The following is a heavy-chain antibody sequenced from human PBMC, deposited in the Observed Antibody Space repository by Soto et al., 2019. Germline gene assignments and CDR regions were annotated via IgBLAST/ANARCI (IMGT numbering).Heavy chain of an antibody. D-gene: IGHD4-4*01. J-gene: IGHJ4*02. CDR3: ARDGSHYYVDY. CDR1: GFRFGPSG. V-gene: IGHV3-33*01. CDR2: IWNDGSTT. Sequence: LVESGGGVAQPGRSLRLSCATSGFRFGPSGMHWVRRAPGKGLEWVSIIWNDGSTTYYADSVRDRFTISRDNSENTLYLQMNSLRDEDTAVYYCARDGSHYYVDYWGQGTLVTVSS.